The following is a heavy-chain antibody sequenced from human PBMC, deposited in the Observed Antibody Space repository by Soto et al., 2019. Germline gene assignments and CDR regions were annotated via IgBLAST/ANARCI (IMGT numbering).Heavy chain of an antibody. CDR2: ISAYNGNT. Sequence: QVQLVQYGAEVKKPGASVKVACKASGYTFTSYGISWVRQAPGQGLEWMGWISAYNGNTNYAQKLQGRVTMTTDTSTRTAYMELRSLRSDDTAVYYCARVSEFRTGYIQYYFDYWGQGTLVTGSS. J-gene: IGHJ4*02. V-gene: IGHV1-18*01. D-gene: IGHD3-9*01. CDR1: GYTFTSYG. CDR3: ARVSEFRTGYIQYYFDY.